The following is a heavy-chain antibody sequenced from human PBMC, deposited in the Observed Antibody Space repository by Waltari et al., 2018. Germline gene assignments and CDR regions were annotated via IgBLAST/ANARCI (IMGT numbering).Heavy chain of an antibody. CDR1: GGSISSYY. J-gene: IGHJ3*02. Sequence: QVQLQESGPGLVKPSETLSLTCTVSGGSISSYYWSWIRQPPGKGLEWIGYIHYRWSTNYNPSLKSRVTISVDTSKNQFSLKLSSVTAADTAVYYCARGYDFWSGYSPFDIWGQGTMVTVSS. CDR3: ARGYDFWSGYSPFDI. D-gene: IGHD3-3*01. V-gene: IGHV4-59*01. CDR2: IHYRWST.